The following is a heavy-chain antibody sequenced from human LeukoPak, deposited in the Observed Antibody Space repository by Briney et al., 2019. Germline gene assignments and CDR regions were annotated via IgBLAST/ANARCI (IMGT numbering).Heavy chain of an antibody. CDR3: ARGLGGGYSYRKGDKTFVYYFDY. J-gene: IGHJ4*02. V-gene: IGHV1-8*03. D-gene: IGHD5-18*01. CDR2: MNPNSGNT. CDR1: GYTFTSYD. Sequence: ASVKVSCKASGYTFTSYDINWVRQATGQGLEWMGWMNPNSGNTGYAQKFQGRVTITRNTSISTAYMELSSLRSEDTAVYYCARGLGGGYSYRKGDKTFVYYFDYWGQGTLVTVSS.